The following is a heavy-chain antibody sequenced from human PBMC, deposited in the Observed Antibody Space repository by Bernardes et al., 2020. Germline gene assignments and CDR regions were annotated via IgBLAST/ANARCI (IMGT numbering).Heavy chain of an antibody. V-gene: IGHV3-15*01. CDR1: GFTFSNAW. CDR3: TTFFPPGYCSGSICYGEVKWYFDF. D-gene: IGHD2-15*01. Sequence: GWSLRLSCAASGFTFSNAWMIWVRQAPGKGLEWVGRIKSKSDGGTTDYAAPVKGRFTISRDDSKNTLYLQMNSLKTKDTAVYYCTTFFPPGYCSGSICYGEVKWYFDFWGQGSLVTVSS. J-gene: IGHJ4*02. CDR2: IKSKSDGGTT.